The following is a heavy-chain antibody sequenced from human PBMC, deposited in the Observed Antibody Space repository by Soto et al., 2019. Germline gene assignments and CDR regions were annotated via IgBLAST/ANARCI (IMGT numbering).Heavy chain of an antibody. D-gene: IGHD3-10*01. CDR3: ARGRITMVRGVFDAFDI. CDR2: IYYSGST. Sequence: GPGPRKTSETLSLTCTVSGGSISSGGYYWSWIRQHPGKGLEWIGYIYYSGSTYYNPSLKSRVTISVDTSKNQFSLKLSSVTAADTAVYYCARGRITMVRGVFDAFDIWGQGTMVTVS. V-gene: IGHV4-31*02. J-gene: IGHJ3*02. CDR1: GGSISSGGYY.